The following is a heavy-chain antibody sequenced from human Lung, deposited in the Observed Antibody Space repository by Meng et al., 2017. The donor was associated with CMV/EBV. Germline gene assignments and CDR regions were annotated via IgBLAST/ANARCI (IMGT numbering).Heavy chain of an antibody. CDR1: GFTFDDFA. D-gene: IGHD6-6*01. Sequence: ESXKISCTASGFTFDDFAMHWVRQAPGKGLEWVSTVSDTHGDTYYADSVKGRFTISRDNSKSTLYLQMNSLRADDTARYYCARLAARGYWGQGTLVTVSS. CDR3: ARLAARGY. V-gene: IGHV3-23*01. J-gene: IGHJ4*02. CDR2: VSDTHGDT.